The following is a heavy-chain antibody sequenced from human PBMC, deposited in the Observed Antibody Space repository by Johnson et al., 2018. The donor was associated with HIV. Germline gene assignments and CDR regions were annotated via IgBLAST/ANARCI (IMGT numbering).Heavy chain of an antibody. J-gene: IGHJ3*02. CDR3: AKHLDGDSNDAFDI. CDR1: GFTFSSYG. D-gene: IGHD4-17*01. CDR2: VRYDGSNK. V-gene: IGHV3-30*02. Sequence: QVQLMESGGGVVQPGASLRLSCAASGFTFSSYGMHWVRQAPGKGLDWVAFVRYDGSNKYYADSVKGRFTISRDNSKNTLYLQVNSLRAEDTAVYYCAKHLDGDSNDAFDIWGQGTMVTVSS.